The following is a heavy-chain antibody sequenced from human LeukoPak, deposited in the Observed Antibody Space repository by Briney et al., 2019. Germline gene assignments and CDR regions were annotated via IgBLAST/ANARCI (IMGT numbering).Heavy chain of an antibody. CDR1: GFTFSSYA. CDR2: INGSGGST. J-gene: IGHJ4*02. D-gene: IGHD3-16*02. Sequence: GGSLRLSCAASGFTFSSYAMSWVRQAPGKGLEWVSAINGSGGSTYYADSVKGRFTISRDNSKNTLYLQMNSLRAEDTAVYYCAKVITFGGVIEPSDYWGQGTLVTVSS. CDR3: AKVITFGGVIEPSDY. V-gene: IGHV3-23*01.